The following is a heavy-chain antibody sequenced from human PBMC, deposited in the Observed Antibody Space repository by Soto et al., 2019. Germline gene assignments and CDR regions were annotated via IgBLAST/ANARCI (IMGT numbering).Heavy chain of an antibody. Sequence: QVQLQESGPGLVKPSQTLSLTCTVSGGALSSGYHYWSWIRQHPGKGLEWIAYIYYSGSYYYNPSLQSRLITSLDTSRNQISLKLTSVSAADTAVYYCARGVGSSWFFSYFDSWGQGTLVTVSS. CDR1: GGALSSGYHY. D-gene: IGHD6-13*01. J-gene: IGHJ4*02. V-gene: IGHV4-31*03. CDR3: ARGVGSSWFFSYFDS. CDR2: IYYSGSY.